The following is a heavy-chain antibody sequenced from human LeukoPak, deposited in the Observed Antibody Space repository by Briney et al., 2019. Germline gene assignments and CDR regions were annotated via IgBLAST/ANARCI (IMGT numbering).Heavy chain of an antibody. J-gene: IGHJ4*02. CDR3: ARDGIPTYYDFWSTNSCFDY. V-gene: IGHV3-21*01. D-gene: IGHD3-3*01. CDR1: GFTFSSYS. CDR2: ISSSSSYI. Sequence: GGSLRPSCAASGFTFSSYSMNWVRQAPGKGLEWVSSISSSSSYIYYADSVKGRFTISRDNAKNSLYLQMNSLRAEDTAVYYCARDGIPTYYDFWSTNSCFDYWGQGTLVTVSS.